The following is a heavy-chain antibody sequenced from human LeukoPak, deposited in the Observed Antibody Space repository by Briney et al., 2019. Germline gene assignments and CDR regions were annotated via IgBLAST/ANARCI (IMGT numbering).Heavy chain of an antibody. V-gene: IGHV3-30*02. Sequence: GGSLRLSCAASGFTFSSYAMSWVRQAPGKGLEWVAFVRSDGDIKYYADSVKRRFTISRDNSRTTLYLQMNSLRAEDTAVYHCAKDLPAAYFDYWGQGTQVTVSS. D-gene: IGHD2-2*01. CDR3: AKDLPAAYFDY. CDR2: VRSDGDIK. J-gene: IGHJ4*02. CDR1: GFTFSSYA.